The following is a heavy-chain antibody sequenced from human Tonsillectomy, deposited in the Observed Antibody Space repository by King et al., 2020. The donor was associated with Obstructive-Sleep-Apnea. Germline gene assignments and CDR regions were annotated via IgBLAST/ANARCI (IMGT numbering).Heavy chain of an antibody. D-gene: IGHD1-1*01. CDR2: SDSSGCT. CDR3: ARENWPYDY. CDR1: GWSIWGYY. Sequence: VQLHESGPGLVKPSETLSLSCTGSGWSIWGYYWTWILKCAEKGLEWIGRSDSSGCTNNIPSLKSRVTSSVDTSKNQFSLKLNSVTAADTAVYYCARENWPYDYWGQGTLVTVSS. J-gene: IGHJ4*02. V-gene: IGHV4-4*07.